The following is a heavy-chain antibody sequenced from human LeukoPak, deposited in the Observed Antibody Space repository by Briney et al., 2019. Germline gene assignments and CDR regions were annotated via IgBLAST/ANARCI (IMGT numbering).Heavy chain of an antibody. CDR1: GYTFTGYY. CDR2: INPNSGGT. D-gene: IGHD2-2*02. V-gene: IGHV1-2*02. CDR3: ARDADCSSTSCYTRFDY. Sequence: ASVKVSCKASGYTFTGYYMHWVRQAPGQGLEWMGWINPNSGGTNYAQKFQGRVTMTRDTPISTAYMELSRLRSDDTAVYYCARDADCSSTSCYTRFDYWGQGTLVTVSS. J-gene: IGHJ4*02.